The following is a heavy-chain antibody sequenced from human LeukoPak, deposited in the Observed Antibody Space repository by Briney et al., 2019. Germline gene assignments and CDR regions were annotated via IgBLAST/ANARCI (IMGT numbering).Heavy chain of an antibody. Sequence: GASVKVSCKASGGTFSSYAISWVRQAPGQGLEWMGGIIPIFGTANYAQKFQGRVTITTDESTSTAYMELSSLRSEDTAVYYCASNPYDFWSGYLDYWGQGTLVTVSS. CDR3: ASNPYDFWSGYLDY. CDR2: IIPIFGTA. D-gene: IGHD3-3*01. V-gene: IGHV1-69*05. J-gene: IGHJ4*02. CDR1: GGTFSSYA.